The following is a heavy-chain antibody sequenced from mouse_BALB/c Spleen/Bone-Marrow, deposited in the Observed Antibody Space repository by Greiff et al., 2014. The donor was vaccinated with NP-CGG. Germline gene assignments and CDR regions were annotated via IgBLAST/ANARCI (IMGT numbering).Heavy chain of an antibody. CDR1: GYTFTSYW. J-gene: IGHJ3*01. Sequence: VKLVESGAELAKPGASVKMSCKASGYTFTSYWMHWVKQRPGQGLEWIGYINPTTGYTEYNQKFKDKATLTADKSSSTAYMQLSSLTSEDSAVYYCARRAYGSGCWFAYWGQGTLVTVSA. CDR3: ARRAYGSGCWFAY. CDR2: INPTTGYT. D-gene: IGHD1-1*01. V-gene: IGHV1-7*01.